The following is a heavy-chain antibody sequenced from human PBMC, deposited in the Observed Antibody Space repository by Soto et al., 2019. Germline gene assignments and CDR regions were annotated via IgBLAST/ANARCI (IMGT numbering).Heavy chain of an antibody. D-gene: IGHD3-22*01. J-gene: IGHJ4*02. CDR1: GFTFSSYA. CDR2: ISYDGSNN. CDR3: ARGHSSGVSAGY. V-gene: IGHV3-30-3*01. Sequence: QVQLVESGGGVVQPGRSLRLSCAASGFTFSSYAMHWVRQAPGKGLEWVAVISYDGSNNYYADSVKGRFTISRDNSKNTLYLQMNSLRAEDTAVYYCARGHSSGVSAGYWGQGTLVTVSS.